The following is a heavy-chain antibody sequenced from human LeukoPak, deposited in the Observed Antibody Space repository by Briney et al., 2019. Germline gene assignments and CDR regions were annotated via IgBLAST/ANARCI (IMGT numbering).Heavy chain of an antibody. J-gene: IGHJ6*02. CDR3: ARSAARLRYYYAMDV. Sequence: GGSLRPSWAASGFSVSNTYMSWVRHAPGNGLEWVSVIYSGDSGVSTYYADSVKGRFTITRHTSQNTLYLQMSSLRAQDTAVYFCARSAARLRYYYAMDVWGQGTTVTVCS. CDR2: IYSGDSGVST. D-gene: IGHD6-6*01. V-gene: IGHV3-53*04. CDR1: GFSVSNTY.